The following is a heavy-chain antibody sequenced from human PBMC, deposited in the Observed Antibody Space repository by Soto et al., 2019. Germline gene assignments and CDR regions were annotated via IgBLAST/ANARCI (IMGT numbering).Heavy chain of an antibody. CDR3: ATQQPYCTNGVCNSELGLDY. CDR2: ISYDGSNK. CDR1: GFTFSSYA. V-gene: IGHV3-30-3*01. D-gene: IGHD2-8*01. J-gene: IGHJ4*02. Sequence: GGSLRLSCAASGFTFSSYAMHWVRQAPGKGLEWVAVISYDGSNKYYADSVKGRFTISRDNSKNTLYLQMNSLRAEDTAVYYCATQQPYCTNGVCNSELGLDYWGQGTLVTVSS.